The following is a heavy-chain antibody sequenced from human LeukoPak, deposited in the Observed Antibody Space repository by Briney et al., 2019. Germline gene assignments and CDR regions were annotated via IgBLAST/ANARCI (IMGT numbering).Heavy chain of an antibody. V-gene: IGHV1-18*01. D-gene: IGHD3-9*01. CDR1: GYTFTSYG. J-gene: IGHJ4*02. Sequence: ASVKVSCKASGYTFTSYGISWVRQAPGQGLEWMGWISAYNGNTNYAQKLQGRVTMTTDTSTSTAYMELRSLRCDDTAVYYCARDMGLRGFDILTDLLSADYWGQGTLVTVSS. CDR3: ARDMGLRGFDILTDLLSADY. CDR2: ISAYNGNT.